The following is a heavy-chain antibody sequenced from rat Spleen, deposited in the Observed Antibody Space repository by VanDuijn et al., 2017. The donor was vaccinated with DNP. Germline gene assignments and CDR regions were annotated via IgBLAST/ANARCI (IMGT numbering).Heavy chain of an antibody. Sequence: EVQLVESGGGLVQPGRSLKLSCAASGFTFSDYNMAWVRQAPKKGLEWVATIIYDGSRTYYRDSVKGRFTISRDNAKSTLYLQMDSLRSEDTATYYCATHGYYDGYSLEDWGQGVMVTVSS. J-gene: IGHJ2*01. CDR1: GFTFSDYN. V-gene: IGHV5S10*01. CDR2: IIYDGSRT. CDR3: ATHGYYDGYSLED. D-gene: IGHD1-12*03.